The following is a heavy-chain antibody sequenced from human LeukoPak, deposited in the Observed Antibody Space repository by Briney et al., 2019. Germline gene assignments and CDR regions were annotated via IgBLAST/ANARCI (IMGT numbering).Heavy chain of an antibody. Sequence: GGSLRLSCAASGFTFSSYGMHWVRQAPGKGLEWVAFIRYDGSKKYYADSVKGRFTISRDNSKNTLYLQMGSLRAEDTAVYYCAKAVQTIFGVGNYYMDVWGKGTTVTVSS. CDR2: IRYDGSKK. V-gene: IGHV3-30*02. CDR3: AKAVQTIFGVGNYYMDV. CDR1: GFTFSSYG. D-gene: IGHD3-3*01. J-gene: IGHJ6*03.